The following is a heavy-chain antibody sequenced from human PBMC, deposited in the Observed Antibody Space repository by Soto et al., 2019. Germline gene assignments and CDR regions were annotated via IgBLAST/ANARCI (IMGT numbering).Heavy chain of an antibody. CDR2: IYYSGSA. CDR3: ARVRSSGWYGWFDP. D-gene: IGHD6-19*01. Sequence: SETRSLTCTVSGGSVSSDNYYWTWIRQPPGKGLEWIGYIYYSGSANYNPSLKSRVTMSVDTSKNQFSLNLSSATAADTAVYYCARVRSSGWYGWFDPWGQGTLVTVSS. J-gene: IGHJ5*02. V-gene: IGHV4-61*01. CDR1: GGSVSSDNYY.